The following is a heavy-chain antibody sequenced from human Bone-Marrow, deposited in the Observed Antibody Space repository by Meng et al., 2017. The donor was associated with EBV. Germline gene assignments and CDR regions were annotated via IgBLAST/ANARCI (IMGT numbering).Heavy chain of an antibody. Sequence: QVQLVQSGAAVKKPGASVKVSCRASGYTFTGYAMHWVRQAPGQRLEWMGWINTGNGNTKYSQKFQGRVTITRDTAASTAYMELSSLRSEDTAVYYCASGTYDSSGYYYAQVFDSWGQGTLVTVSS. CDR3: ASGTYDSSGYYYAQVFDS. CDR2: INTGNGNT. CDR1: GYTFTGYA. D-gene: IGHD3-22*01. V-gene: IGHV1-3*04. J-gene: IGHJ4*02.